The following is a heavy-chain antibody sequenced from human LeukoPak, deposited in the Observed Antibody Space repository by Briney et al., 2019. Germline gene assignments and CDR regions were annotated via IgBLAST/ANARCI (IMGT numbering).Heavy chain of an antibody. CDR1: GFTVSSNY. Sequence: PGGSLRLSCAASGFTVSSNYMSWVRQAPGKGLEWASVIYSGGSTYYADSVKGRFTISRDNSKNTLYLQMNSLRAEDTAVYYCARDRSSSWYRDYYYGMGVWGQGTTVTVSS. D-gene: IGHD6-13*01. J-gene: IGHJ6*02. CDR3: ARDRSSSWYRDYYYGMGV. CDR2: IYSGGST. V-gene: IGHV3-53*01.